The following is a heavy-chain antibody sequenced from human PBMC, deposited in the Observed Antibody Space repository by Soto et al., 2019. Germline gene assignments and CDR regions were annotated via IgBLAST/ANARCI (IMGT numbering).Heavy chain of an antibody. Sequence: QITLKESGPTLVKVTQTLTLTCTFSGFSLSTSGVGVAWSRQPPGKALEWLALIYWDDDNRYSPSLKSRPTITKYTSKNQVVLTMTNMDPVDTATYDCAHTLMRRSTYYYGMDVWGQGTTVTVSS. D-gene: IGHD2-8*01. CDR1: GFSLSTSGVG. CDR3: AHTLMRRSTYYYGMDV. CDR2: IYWDDDN. V-gene: IGHV2-5*02. J-gene: IGHJ6*02.